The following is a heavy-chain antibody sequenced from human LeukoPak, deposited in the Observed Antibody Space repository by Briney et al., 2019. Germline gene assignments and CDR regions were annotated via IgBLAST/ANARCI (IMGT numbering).Heavy chain of an antibody. Sequence: SETLSLTCTVSGGSISSYYWSWIRQPPGKGLEWIGEINQSGSTNHNSSLKSRVTISVDTSKNQFSLKLNSVTAADTAVYYCARGHTRITMIRGSKSAYYFDYWGHGTLVTVSS. V-gene: IGHV4-34*01. CDR3: ARGHTRITMIRGSKSAYYFDY. CDR1: GGSISSYY. CDR2: INQSGST. J-gene: IGHJ4*01. D-gene: IGHD3-10*01.